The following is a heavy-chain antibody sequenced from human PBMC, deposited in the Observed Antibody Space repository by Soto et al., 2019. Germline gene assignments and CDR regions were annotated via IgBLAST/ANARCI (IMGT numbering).Heavy chain of an antibody. CDR3: ATGGYCSDTTCYNFFDY. Sequence: VKVSCKTSGYTFNTYGINWVRQAPGQGLELMGWISAYDGKTTYAEKFQGRVTLTTDTSTSTAYMELRSLRSDDTAIYYCATGGYCSDTTCYNFFDYWGQGTLVTVSS. J-gene: IGHJ4*02. CDR2: ISAYDGKT. D-gene: IGHD2-2*02. V-gene: IGHV1-18*01. CDR1: GYTFNTYG.